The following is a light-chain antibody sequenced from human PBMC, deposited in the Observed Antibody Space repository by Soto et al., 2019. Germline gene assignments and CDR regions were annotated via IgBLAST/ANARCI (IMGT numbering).Light chain of an antibody. V-gene: IGLV6-57*01. CDR3: QSYDSSNQGV. J-gene: IGLJ3*02. Sequence: NFMLTQPHSVSESPGKTVTTSCTRSSGSIASNYVQWYQQRPGSSPTTVIYEDNQRPSGVPDRFSGSIDSSSNSASLTISGLKTEDEADYYCQSYDSSNQGVFGGGTKLTVL. CDR1: SGSIASNY. CDR2: EDN.